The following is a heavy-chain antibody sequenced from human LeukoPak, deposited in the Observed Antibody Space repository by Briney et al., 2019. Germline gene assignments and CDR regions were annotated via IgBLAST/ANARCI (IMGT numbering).Heavy chain of an antibody. CDR3: ARQYQLQGDWFDP. D-gene: IGHD2-2*01. CDR1: GYSFTSYW. CDR2: IYPGDSDT. J-gene: IGHJ5*02. V-gene: IGHV5-51*01. Sequence: GESLKISCKGSGYSFTSYWIGWVRQMPGKGLEWMGIIYPGDSDTRYSPSFQGQVTISADKSIGTAYLQWSSLKASDTAMYYCARQYQLQGDWFDPWGQGTLVTVSS.